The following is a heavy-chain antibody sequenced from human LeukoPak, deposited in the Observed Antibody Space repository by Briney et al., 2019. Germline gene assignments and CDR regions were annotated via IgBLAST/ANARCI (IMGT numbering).Heavy chain of an antibody. Sequence: GGSLRLSCSASGFTFSSYAMHWVRQAPGKGLEYVSAISSNGGSTYYADSVKGRFTISRDNSKNTLYLQMSSLRAEDMAVYYCARTSGELADAFDIWGQGTMVTVSS. D-gene: IGHD3-10*01. J-gene: IGHJ3*02. CDR1: GFTFSSYA. V-gene: IGHV3-64D*06. CDR2: ISSNGGST. CDR3: ARTSGELADAFDI.